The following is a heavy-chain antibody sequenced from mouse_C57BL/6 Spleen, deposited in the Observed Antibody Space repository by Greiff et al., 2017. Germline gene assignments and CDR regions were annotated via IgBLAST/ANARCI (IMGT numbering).Heavy chain of an antibody. CDR2: INPGSGGT. Sequence: QVQLQQSGAELVRPGTSVKVSCKASGYAFTNYLIEWVKQRPGQGLEWIGVINPGSGGTNYNEKFKGKATLTAVKSSSTAYMQLSSLTSEDSAVYFCARDYDYDGGWYFDVWGTGTTVTVSS. CDR1: GYAFTNYL. J-gene: IGHJ1*03. CDR3: ARDYDYDGGWYFDV. D-gene: IGHD2-4*01. V-gene: IGHV1-54*01.